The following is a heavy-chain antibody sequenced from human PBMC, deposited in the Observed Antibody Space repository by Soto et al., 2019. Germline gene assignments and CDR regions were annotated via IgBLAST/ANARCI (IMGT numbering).Heavy chain of an antibody. CDR2: INHSGST. Sequence: TCAVYCGSFSGYYWSWIRQPPGKGLEWIGEINHSGSTNYNPSLKSRVTMTVDTSKNQFSLKLSSVTAADTAVYYCARDHYVYDILTGYGYYYGMDVWGQGTTVTVSS. CDR1: CGSFSGYY. V-gene: IGHV4-34*09. J-gene: IGHJ6*02. CDR3: ARDHYVYDILTGYGYYYGMDV. D-gene: IGHD3-9*01.